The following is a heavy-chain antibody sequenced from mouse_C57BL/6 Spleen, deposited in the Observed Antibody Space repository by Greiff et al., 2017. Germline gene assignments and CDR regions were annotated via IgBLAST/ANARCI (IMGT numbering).Heavy chain of an antibody. V-gene: IGHV2-2*01. CDR2: IWSGGST. D-gene: IGHD2-5*01. CDR3: ARSYYSNYLDARDD. CDR1: GFSLTSYG. Sequence: QVQLQQSGPGLVQPSQSLSLTCTVPGFSLTSYGVHWVRQSPGQGLEWLGVIWSGGSTDYNAAFIPRLSISKDNSKSQVFFKRNSLQADDTAIYYCARSYYSNYLDARDDWGQGTSVTVSS. J-gene: IGHJ4*01.